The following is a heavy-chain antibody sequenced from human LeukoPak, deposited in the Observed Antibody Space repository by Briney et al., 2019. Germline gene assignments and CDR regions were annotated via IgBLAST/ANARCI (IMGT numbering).Heavy chain of an antibody. CDR3: ARFRTWGDKAFDY. CDR2: IGTTSGAI. V-gene: IGHV3-48*01. CDR1: GFTFNAFG. J-gene: IGHJ4*02. Sequence: QTGGSLRLSCAASGFTFNAFGMNWVRQAPGKGLEWVSYIGTTSGAIYYADSVKGRFTISRDSAKNSLYLQMNGLRAEDTAVYYCARFRTWGDKAFDYWGQGTLVTVSS. D-gene: IGHD1-1*01.